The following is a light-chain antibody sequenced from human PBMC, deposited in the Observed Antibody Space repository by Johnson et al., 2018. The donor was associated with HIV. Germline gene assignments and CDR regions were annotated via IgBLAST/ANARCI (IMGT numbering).Light chain of an antibody. Sequence: QSVLTQPPSVSAAPGQKVTISCSGSSSNIGNNYVSWYQQLPGTAPKLLIYDNNKRPSGITDRFSGSKSGTSATLGITGLQTRDEADYSCGTWDSSLRSGFFGTGTKFTVL. CDR2: DNN. V-gene: IGLV1-51*01. CDR3: GTWDSSLRSGF. J-gene: IGLJ1*01. CDR1: SSNIGNNY.